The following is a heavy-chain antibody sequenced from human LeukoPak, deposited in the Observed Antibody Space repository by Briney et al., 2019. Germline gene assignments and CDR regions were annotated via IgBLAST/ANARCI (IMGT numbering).Heavy chain of an antibody. CDR2: ISGSGGST. V-gene: IGHV3-23*01. J-gene: IGHJ4*02. CDR3: AELVGYGYSYGKYFFDY. Sequence: GGSLRLSCAASGFTFSSYAMSWVRQAPGKGLEWVSAISGSGGSTYYADSVKGRFTISRDNSKNTLYLQMNSLRAEDTAVYYCAELVGYGYSYGKYFFDYWGQGTLVTVSS. D-gene: IGHD5-18*01. CDR1: GFTFSSYA.